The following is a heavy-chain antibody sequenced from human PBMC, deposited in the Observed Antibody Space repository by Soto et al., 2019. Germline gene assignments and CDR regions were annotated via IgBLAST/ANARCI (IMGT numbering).Heavy chain of an antibody. CDR1: GYTFTSSG. Sequence: ASVNVSCKASGYTFTSSGISWVRQAPGQGLERMGRIIAYNSKTNYAQKLQGRITMTTDTSTSTAYMELRSLRSDDTAVYYCARKTGLNFDYWGQGTLVTVSS. V-gene: IGHV1-18*01. CDR2: IIAYNSKT. J-gene: IGHJ4*02. CDR3: ARKTGLNFDY. D-gene: IGHD1-1*01.